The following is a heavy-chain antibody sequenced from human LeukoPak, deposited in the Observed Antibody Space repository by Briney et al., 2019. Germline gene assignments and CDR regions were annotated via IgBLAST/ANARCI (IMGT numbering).Heavy chain of an antibody. CDR1: GFTFSSYW. J-gene: IGHJ4*02. CDR3: ASQPAAADVDY. V-gene: IGHV3-7*03. D-gene: IGHD2-2*01. Sequence: GALRLSCAASGFTFSSYWMTWVRQAPGKGLEWVANIKQDGSKKTYVDSVKCRFTISRDNAKNSLYLQMNSLRADNTGVYYCASQPAAADVDYWGQGTLVTVSS. CDR2: IKQDGSKK.